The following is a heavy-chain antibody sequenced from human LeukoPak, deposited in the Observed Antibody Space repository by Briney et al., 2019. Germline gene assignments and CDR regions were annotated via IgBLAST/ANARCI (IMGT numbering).Heavy chain of an antibody. Sequence: PSETLSLTCAVYGGSFSGYYWSWIRQPPGKGLEWIGEINHSGSTNYNPSLKSRVTISVDTSKNQFSLKLSSVTAADTAVYYCARDGQYEYYYGMDVWGQGTTVTVSS. CDR3: ARDGQYEYYYGMDV. D-gene: IGHD3-3*01. V-gene: IGHV4-34*01. J-gene: IGHJ6*02. CDR2: INHSGST. CDR1: GGSFSGYY.